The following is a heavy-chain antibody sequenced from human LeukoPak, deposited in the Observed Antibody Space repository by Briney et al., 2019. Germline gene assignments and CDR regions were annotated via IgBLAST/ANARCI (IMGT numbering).Heavy chain of an antibody. V-gene: IGHV4-30-4*08. D-gene: IGHD3-22*01. CDR1: GGSISSGDYY. Sequence: PSETLSLTCTVSGGSISSGDYYWSWIRQPPGKGLEWIGYIYYSGSTYYNPSLKSRVTISVDTSKNQLSLKLSSVTAADTAVYYCARVGGDYYDSSGYYPPIDPWGQGTLVTVSS. CDR2: IYYSGST. J-gene: IGHJ5*02. CDR3: ARVGGDYYDSSGYYPPIDP.